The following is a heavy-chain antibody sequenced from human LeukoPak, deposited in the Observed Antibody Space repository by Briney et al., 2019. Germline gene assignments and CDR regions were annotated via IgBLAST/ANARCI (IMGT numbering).Heavy chain of an antibody. Sequence: GGSLRLSCAASGFTFSSYSMNWVRQAPGKGLEWVSSISSSSSYIYYADSVKGRFTISRDNAKNSLYLQMNSLRAEDTAVYYYARIGMVTRGFDYWGQGTLVTVSS. CDR1: GFTFSSYS. CDR2: ISSSSSYI. V-gene: IGHV3-21*01. D-gene: IGHD5-18*01. J-gene: IGHJ4*02. CDR3: ARIGMVTRGFDY.